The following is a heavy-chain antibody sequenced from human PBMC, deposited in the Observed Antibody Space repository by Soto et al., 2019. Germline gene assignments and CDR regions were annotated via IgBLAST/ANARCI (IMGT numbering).Heavy chain of an antibody. Sequence: EVQLVESGGGLVQPGGSLRLSCAASGFTVSSNYMSWVRQAPGKGLEWVSVIYSGGSTYYADSLKGRYTNSRENSKHALYLGMNTLRAEDTAVYYCARDTWSSTSCYDYWGQGTLVTVSS. CDR3: ARDTWSSTSCYDY. J-gene: IGHJ4*02. CDR1: GFTVSSNY. D-gene: IGHD2-2*01. CDR2: IYSGGST. V-gene: IGHV3-66*01.